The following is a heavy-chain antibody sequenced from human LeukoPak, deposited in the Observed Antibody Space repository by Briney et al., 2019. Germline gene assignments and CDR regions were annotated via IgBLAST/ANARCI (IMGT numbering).Heavy chain of an antibody. D-gene: IGHD1-26*01. V-gene: IGHV4-30-4*08. Sequence: SWIRQPPGKGRAWIGYIYYSGSTYYNPSLKSRVTIPVDTSKHQFSLKLSSVTAADTAVYYCARQNSGSYYYYYGMDVWGQGTTVTVSS. J-gene: IGHJ6*02. CDR2: IYYSGST. CDR3: ARQNSGSYYYYYGMDV.